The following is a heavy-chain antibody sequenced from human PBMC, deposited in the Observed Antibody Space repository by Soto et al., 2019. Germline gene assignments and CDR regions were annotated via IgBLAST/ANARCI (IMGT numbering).Heavy chain of an antibody. CDR1: GFTFSSYS. CDR3: ARVLAVGQFGGVIRTHYYYGMDV. CDR2: ISSSSSYI. Sequence: KTGGSLRLSCAASGFTFSSYSMNWVRQAPGKGLEWVSSISSSSSYIYYADSVKDRFTISRDNAKNSLYLQMNSLRAEDTAVYYCARVLAVGQFGGVIRTHYYYGMDVWGQGTTVTVSS. J-gene: IGHJ6*02. D-gene: IGHD3-16*02. V-gene: IGHV3-21*01.